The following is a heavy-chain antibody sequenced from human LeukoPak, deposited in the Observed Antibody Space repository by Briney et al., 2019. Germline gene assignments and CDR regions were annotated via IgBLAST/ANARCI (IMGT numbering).Heavy chain of an antibody. Sequence: GESLKISCKGSGYSFTSLWIGWVRQMPGKGLEWMGIIYPGDSDTRYSPSFEGQVTISADKSISTAYLEWSNLKASDTAIYYCARRYGRPFDYWGQGTLVAVSS. V-gene: IGHV5-51*01. D-gene: IGHD4-17*01. CDR1: GYSFTSLW. CDR3: ARRYGRPFDY. J-gene: IGHJ4*02. CDR2: IYPGDSDT.